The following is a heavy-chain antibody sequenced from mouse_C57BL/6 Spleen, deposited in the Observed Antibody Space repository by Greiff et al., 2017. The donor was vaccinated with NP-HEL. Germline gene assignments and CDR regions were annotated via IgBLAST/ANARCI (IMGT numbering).Heavy chain of an antibody. CDR3: ARDRHYYGSSYYAMDY. V-gene: IGHV5-4*01. CDR2: ISDGGSYT. J-gene: IGHJ4*01. D-gene: IGHD1-1*01. CDR1: GFTFSSYA. Sequence: DVKLVESGGGLVKPGGSLKLSCAASGFTFSSYAMSWVRQTPEKRLEWVATISDGGSYTYYPDNVKGRFTISRDNAKNNLYLQMSHLKSEDTAMYYCARDRHYYGSSYYAMDYWGQGTSVTVSS.